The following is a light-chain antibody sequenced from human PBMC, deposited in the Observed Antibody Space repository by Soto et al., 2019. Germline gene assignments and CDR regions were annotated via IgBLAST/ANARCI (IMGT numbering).Light chain of an antibody. J-gene: IGLJ1*01. CDR2: EVN. CDR1: SSDVVGYNY. Sequence: QSALTQPPSASGSPGQSVTISCTGTSSDVVGYNYVSWYQQHPGKAPKLMIYEVNKRPSGVPDRFSGSKSGNTASPTVSGLQAEDEADYYCSSSAGSTNPNFVFGTGTKVTVL. CDR3: SSSAGSTNPNFV. V-gene: IGLV2-8*01.